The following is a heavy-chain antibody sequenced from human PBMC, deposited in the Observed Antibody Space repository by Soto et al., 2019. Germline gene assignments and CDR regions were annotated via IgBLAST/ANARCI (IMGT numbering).Heavy chain of an antibody. J-gene: IGHJ6*02. V-gene: IGHV4-34*01. CDR1: GGSFSGYY. CDR3: TREYRKQLVSHYGMDV. Sequence: SETLSLTCAVYGGSFSGYYWSWIRQPPGKGLEWIGEIDYSGSTNYNPSLKSRVIMSVDTSKNQFSLKLNSVTAADTAVYYCTREYRKQLVSHYGMDVWGQGTTVTVSS. CDR2: IDYSGST. D-gene: IGHD6-13*01.